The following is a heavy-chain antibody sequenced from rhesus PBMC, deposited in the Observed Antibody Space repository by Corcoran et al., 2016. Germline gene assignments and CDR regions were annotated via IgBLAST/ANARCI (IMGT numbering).Heavy chain of an antibody. CDR2: ISGSSGST. CDR3: ARFSGSYYFDY. CDR1: GGSFRGYY. V-gene: IGHV4-165*01. D-gene: IGHD3-16*01. J-gene: IGHJ4*01. Sequence: QVQLQESGPGLLKPSETLSLTCAVSGGSFRGYYWGWVRQPPGKGLEWIGYISGSSGSTDYNPSLKSLVTISTDTSKNQFSLKLSSVTAADTAVYYCARFSGSYYFDYWGQGVLVTVSS.